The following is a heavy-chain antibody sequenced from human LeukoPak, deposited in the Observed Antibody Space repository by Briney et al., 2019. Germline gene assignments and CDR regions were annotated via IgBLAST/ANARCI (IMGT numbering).Heavy chain of an antibody. V-gene: IGHV4-4*07. Sequence: SETLSLTCTVSGGSMTYYFWSWVRQPAGKGLEWIGRIYTNDNSNYNPSLKSRVTMSIDTSKNQFSLRLSSVTAADTAIYYCARESTTLGSPYYFDFWGPGTRVTVSS. CDR3: ARESTTLGSPYYFDF. J-gene: IGHJ4*02. D-gene: IGHD1/OR15-1a*01. CDR2: IYTNDNS. CDR1: GGSMTYYF.